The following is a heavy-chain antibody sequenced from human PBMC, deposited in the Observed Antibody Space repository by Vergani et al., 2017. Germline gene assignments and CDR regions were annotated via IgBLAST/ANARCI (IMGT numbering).Heavy chain of an antibody. CDR3: ANPSDVLRYFDWSPYGMDV. CDR1: GFTFSSYA. CDR2: ISGSGGST. Sequence: EVQLLESGGGLVQPGGSLRLSCAASGFTFSSYAMSWVRQAPGKGLEWVSAISGSGGSTYYADSVKGRFTISRDNSKNTLYLQINSLRAEDTAVYYCANPSDVLRYFDWSPYGMDVWGQGP. V-gene: IGHV3-23*01. D-gene: IGHD3-9*01. J-gene: IGHJ6*02.